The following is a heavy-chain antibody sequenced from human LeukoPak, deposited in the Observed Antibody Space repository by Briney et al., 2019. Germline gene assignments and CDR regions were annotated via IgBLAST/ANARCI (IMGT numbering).Heavy chain of an antibody. CDR2: IYYSGST. V-gene: IGHV4-59*08. CDR1: GGSISNKY. Sequence: SETLSLTCTVFGGSISNKYWSWIRQPPGKGLEWIGYIYYSGSTNYNPSLKSRVTISVDTSKNQFSLKLSSVTAADTAVYYCAARWELLGFTDDYWGQGTLVTVSS. J-gene: IGHJ4*02. D-gene: IGHD1-26*01. CDR3: AARWELLGFTDDY.